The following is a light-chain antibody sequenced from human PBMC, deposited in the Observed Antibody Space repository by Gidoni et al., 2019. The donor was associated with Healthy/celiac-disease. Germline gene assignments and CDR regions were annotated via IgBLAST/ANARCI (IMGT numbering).Light chain of an antibody. J-gene: IGKJ5*01. CDR2: WAS. CDR3: QQYYSTLPIT. Sequence: DIVMTQSPDSLAVSLGERATINCKSSQRVLYSSNNKNYLAWYQQKPGQPPKLLIYWASTRESWVPDLFSGSGSWTDFTLTISSLQAEDVAVYYCQQYYSTLPITFXQXTRLEIK. CDR1: QRVLYSSNNKNY. V-gene: IGKV4-1*01.